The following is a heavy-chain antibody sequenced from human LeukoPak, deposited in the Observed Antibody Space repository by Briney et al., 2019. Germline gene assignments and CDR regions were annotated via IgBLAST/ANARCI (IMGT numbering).Heavy chain of an antibody. V-gene: IGHV3-30*18. CDR1: GFTFSSYG. CDR2: ISYDGSNK. D-gene: IGHD2-15*01. J-gene: IGHJ4*02. CDR3: AKDRIIHCSGGSCYPFDY. Sequence: GGSLRLSCAASGFTFSSYGMHWVRQAPGKGLEWVAVISYDGSNKYHADSVKGRFTISRDNSKNTLYLQMNSLRAGDTAVYYCAKDRIIHCSGGSCYPFDYWGQGTLVTVSS.